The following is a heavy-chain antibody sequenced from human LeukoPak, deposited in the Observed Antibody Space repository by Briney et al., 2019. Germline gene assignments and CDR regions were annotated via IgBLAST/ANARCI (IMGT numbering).Heavy chain of an antibody. CDR2: IYHSGST. Sequence: SETLSLTCAVYGGSFSDYYWGWIRQPPGKGLEWIGSIYHSGSTYYNPSLKSRVTISVDTSKNQFSLKLSSVTAADTAVYYCARDNYYGSGSDWFDPWGQGTLVTVSS. J-gene: IGHJ5*02. CDR1: GGSFSDYY. V-gene: IGHV4-38-2*02. CDR3: ARDNYYGSGSDWFDP. D-gene: IGHD3-10*01.